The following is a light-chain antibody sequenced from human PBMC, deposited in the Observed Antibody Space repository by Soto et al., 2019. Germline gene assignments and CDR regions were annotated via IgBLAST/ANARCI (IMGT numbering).Light chain of an antibody. Sequence: ETVMTQSPATLSVSPGERATLSCRASQSVSTNLAWYQHKPGQAPRLLISGASTRATGLPARFSGSGSGTEFTLTISSLQSEDFAVYYCQQYNNWPGTFGQGTKVEI. CDR2: GAS. J-gene: IGKJ1*01. CDR3: QQYNNWPGT. V-gene: IGKV3-15*01. CDR1: QSVSTN.